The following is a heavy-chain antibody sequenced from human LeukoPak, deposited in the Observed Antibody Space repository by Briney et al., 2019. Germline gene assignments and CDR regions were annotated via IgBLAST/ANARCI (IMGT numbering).Heavy chain of an antibody. D-gene: IGHD3-22*01. CDR3: AKAPYYYDSSGYYYALN. CDR1: GFTFDDYA. J-gene: IGHJ4*02. V-gene: IGHV3-9*01. Sequence: PGGSLRLSCAASGFTFDDYAMPWVRQAPGKGLEWVSGISWNSGSIGYADSVKGRFTISRDNAKNSLYLQMNSLRAEDTALYYCAKAPYYYDSSGYYYALNWGQGTLVTVSS. CDR2: ISWNSGSI.